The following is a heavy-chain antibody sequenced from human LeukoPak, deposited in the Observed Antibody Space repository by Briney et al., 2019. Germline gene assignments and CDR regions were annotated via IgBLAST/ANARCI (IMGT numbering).Heavy chain of an antibody. D-gene: IGHD5-24*01. CDR2: ISYDGSNK. V-gene: IGHV3-30*18. J-gene: IGHJ6*02. Sequence: GGSLRLSCAASGFTFSSYGMHWVRQAPGQGLEWVAVISYDGSNKYYADSVKGRFTISRDNSKNTLYLQMDSLRAEDTAVYYCAKGTRPITRLGGMDVWGQGTTVTVSS. CDR1: GFTFSSYG. CDR3: AKGTRPITRLGGMDV.